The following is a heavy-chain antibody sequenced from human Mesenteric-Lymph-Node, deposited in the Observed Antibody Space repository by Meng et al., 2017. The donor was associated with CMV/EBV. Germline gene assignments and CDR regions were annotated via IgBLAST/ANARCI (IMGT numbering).Heavy chain of an antibody. D-gene: IGHD2-2*01. Sequence: GESLKISCAASGFTFSSYWMSWVRQAPGKGLEWVSAISGSGGSTYYADSVKGRFTISRDNSKNTLYLQMNSLRAEDTAVYYCAGAEHCSSTSCYVRAAFDIWGQGTMVTVSS. CDR2: ISGSGGST. CDR1: GFTFSSYW. V-gene: IGHV3-23*01. CDR3: AGAEHCSSTSCYVRAAFDI. J-gene: IGHJ3*02.